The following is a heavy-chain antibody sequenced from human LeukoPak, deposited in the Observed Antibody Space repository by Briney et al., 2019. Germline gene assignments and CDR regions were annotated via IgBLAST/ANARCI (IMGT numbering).Heavy chain of an antibody. CDR3: ARDSRVAASDC. D-gene: IGHD2-15*01. CDR1: GYTFTGYY. CDR2: INPNSGGT. Sequence: GASVKVSCKASGYTFTGYYMHWVRQAPGQGLEWMGRINPNSGGTNYAQKFQGRVTMTRDTSISTAYMELGRLGSDDTAVYYCARDSRVAASDCWGQGTLVTVSS. V-gene: IGHV1-2*06. J-gene: IGHJ4*02.